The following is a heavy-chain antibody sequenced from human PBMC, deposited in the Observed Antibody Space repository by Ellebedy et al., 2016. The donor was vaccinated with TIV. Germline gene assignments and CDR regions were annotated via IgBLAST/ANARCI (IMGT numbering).Heavy chain of an antibody. CDR1: GFTVSSNY. Sequence: GESLKISCAASGFTVSSNYMSWVRQAPGKGLEWVSVIYSGGSTYNADSVKGRFTISRDNSKNTLYLQMQNLRAEDTAVYYCASEETIAAVGNNMKPFDLWGQGTLVTVSS. CDR3: ASEETIAAVGNNMKPFDL. CDR2: IYSGGST. D-gene: IGHD6-13*01. J-gene: IGHJ4*02. V-gene: IGHV3-53*01.